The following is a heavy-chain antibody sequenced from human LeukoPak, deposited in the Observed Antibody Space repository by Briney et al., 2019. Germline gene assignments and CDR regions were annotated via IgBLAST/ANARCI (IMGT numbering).Heavy chain of an antibody. CDR1: GFTVSSNY. V-gene: IGHV3-53*04. CDR2: IYSGGRT. CDR3: ARGEDTAMLDY. J-gene: IGHJ4*02. Sequence: GVSLRLSCAASGFTVSSNYMSWVRQAPGKGLEWVSVIYSGGRTYHTDSVKGRFTISRHNSNNTLYLQMNSLRTEDTAMYYCARGEDTAMLDYWGQGTLVTVSS. D-gene: IGHD5-18*01.